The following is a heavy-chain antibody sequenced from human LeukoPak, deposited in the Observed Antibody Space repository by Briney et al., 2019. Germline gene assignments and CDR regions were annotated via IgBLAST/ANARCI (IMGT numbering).Heavy chain of an antibody. D-gene: IGHD1-1*01. CDR2: IYSGGST. J-gene: IGHJ4*02. V-gene: IGHV3-53*01. CDR1: GFTVSSNY. Sequence: QSGGSLRLSCAASGFTVSSNYMSWVRQAPGKGLEWVSVIYSGGSTHYADSVKGRFTISRDNSKNTLYLQMNSLRAEDTAVYYCARFGWNEKGFDYWGQGTRVTVSS. CDR3: ARFGWNEKGFDY.